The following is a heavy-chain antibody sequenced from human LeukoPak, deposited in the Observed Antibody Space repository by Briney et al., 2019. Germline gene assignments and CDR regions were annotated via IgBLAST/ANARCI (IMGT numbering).Heavy chain of an antibody. CDR3: AKLRGYTAYDSDYFDY. J-gene: IGHJ4*02. CDR2: ITGSGGTT. D-gene: IGHD5-12*01. CDR1: GFPLRSYA. Sequence: GGSLRLSCEASGFPLRSYAMSWVRQAPGKGLDWASTITGSGGTTYYADSADSVKGRLTISRDNSKNTLYLQMNSLTAEDTAVYYCAKLRGYTAYDSDYFDYWGQGTLVTVSS. V-gene: IGHV3-23*01.